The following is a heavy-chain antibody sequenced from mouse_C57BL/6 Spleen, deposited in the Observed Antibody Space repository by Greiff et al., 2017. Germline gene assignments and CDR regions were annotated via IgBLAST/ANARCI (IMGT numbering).Heavy chain of an antibody. J-gene: IGHJ1*03. CDR3: ARDRGTPLAGYFDV. V-gene: IGHV5-16*01. Sequence: EVKLMESEGGLVQPGSSMKLSCTASGFTFSDYYMAWVRQVPEKGLEWVANINYDGSSTYYLDSLKSRFIISRDNAKNILYLQMSSLKSEDTATYDCARDRGTPLAGYFDVWGTGTTVTVSS. CDR2: INYDGSST. CDR1: GFTFSDYY. D-gene: IGHD3-1*01.